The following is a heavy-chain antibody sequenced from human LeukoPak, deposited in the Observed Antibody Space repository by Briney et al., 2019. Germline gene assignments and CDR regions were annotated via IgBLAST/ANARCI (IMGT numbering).Heavy chain of an antibody. CDR1: GFTFSSYA. D-gene: IGHD3-9*01. Sequence: GGSLRLSCAASGFTFSSYAMHWVRQAPGKGLEYVSAISSNGGSTYYANSVKGRFTISRDNSKNTLYLQMGSLRAEDTAVYYCARVGRYFDWLLTPADYWGQGTLVTVSS. CDR2: ISSNGGST. V-gene: IGHV3-64*01. J-gene: IGHJ4*02. CDR3: ARVGRYFDWLLTPADY.